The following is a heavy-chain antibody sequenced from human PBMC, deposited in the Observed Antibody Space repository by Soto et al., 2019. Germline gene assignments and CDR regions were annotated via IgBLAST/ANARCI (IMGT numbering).Heavy chain of an antibody. J-gene: IGHJ6*04. V-gene: IGHV4-59*01. CDR1: GGSISSYY. CDR3: ARAGVSSTIYV. CDR2: IYYSGST. D-gene: IGHD3-3*01. Sequence: SETLSLTCTVSGGSISSYYWSWIRQPPGKGLEWIGYIYYSGSTNYNPSLKSRVTISVDTSKNQFSLKLSSVTAADTAVYYCARAGVSSTIYVWGKGTTVTVSS.